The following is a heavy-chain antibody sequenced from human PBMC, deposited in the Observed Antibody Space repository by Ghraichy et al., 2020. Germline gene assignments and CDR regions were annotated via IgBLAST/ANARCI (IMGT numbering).Heavy chain of an antibody. CDR2: IYYSGST. CDR3: ARRGGPAAWDGMDV. J-gene: IGHJ6*02. CDR1: GGSISSSSYY. D-gene: IGHD2-2*01. Sequence: SETLSLTCTVSGGSISSSSYYWGWIRQPPGKGLEWIGSIYYSGSTYYNPSLKSRVTISVDTSKNQFSLKLSSVTAADTAVYYCARRGGPAAWDGMDVWGQGTTVTVSS. V-gene: IGHV4-39*01.